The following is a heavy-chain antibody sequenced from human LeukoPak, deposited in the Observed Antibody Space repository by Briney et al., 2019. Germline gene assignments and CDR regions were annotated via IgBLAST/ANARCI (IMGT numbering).Heavy chain of an antibody. J-gene: IGHJ4*02. D-gene: IGHD1-26*01. V-gene: IGHV3-23*01. CDR1: GFTFSSYA. CDR2: ISGSGGST. Sequence: PGGSLRLSCAASGFTFSSYAMSWVRQAPGKGLEWVSAISGSGGSTYYADSVKGRFTISRDNSKNTLYLQMNSLRDEDTAVYYCARAGVGARFEDYWGQGTLVTVSS. CDR3: ARAGVGARFEDY.